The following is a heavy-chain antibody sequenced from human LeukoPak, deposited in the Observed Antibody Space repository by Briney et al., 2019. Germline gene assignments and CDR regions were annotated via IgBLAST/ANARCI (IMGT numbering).Heavy chain of an antibody. CDR3: ARDRYCIGCICYSGRFDP. V-gene: IGHV4-59*01. Sequence: SETLSLTCTVSTGSMNDYYWSWLRQPPGQGLEWLSYVCYSGSTNYNPSLKSRVTISIDTSKNQFSLKLSSVTAADTAVYYCARDRYCIGCICYSGRFDPWGRGTLVTVSS. CDR2: VCYSGST. D-gene: IGHD2-15*01. J-gene: IGHJ5*02. CDR1: TGSMNDYY.